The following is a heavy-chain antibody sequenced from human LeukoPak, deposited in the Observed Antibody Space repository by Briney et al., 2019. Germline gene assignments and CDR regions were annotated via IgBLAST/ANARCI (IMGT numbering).Heavy chain of an antibody. J-gene: IGHJ4*02. V-gene: IGHV1-8*01. CDR2: MNPNSDNT. Sequence: ASLKDSSMASGYTPTTYIINCVRPAPGEGLERMGLMNPNSDNTCYAQKFQVIFTMTRTTSISTAYMELSSLRSEDTAVDYCARAAGGSDYFDYWGQGTLDTVSS. D-gene: IGHD1-26*01. CDR3: ARAAGGSDYFDY. CDR1: GYTPTTYI.